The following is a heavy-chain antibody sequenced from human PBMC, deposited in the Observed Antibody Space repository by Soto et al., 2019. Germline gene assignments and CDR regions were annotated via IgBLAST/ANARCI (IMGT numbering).Heavy chain of an antibody. Sequence: SLRLSCAASGFSFGSYALSWVRQAPGKGLECVSTISGSDGKTFYADSVKGRFSISRDTSQSTLYLQMNSLRADDTAMYYCARWSYLDYWGQGXRVTVYS. V-gene: IGHV3-23*01. CDR1: GFSFGSYA. CDR3: ARWSYLDY. CDR2: ISGSDGKT. D-gene: IGHD3-3*01. J-gene: IGHJ4*02.